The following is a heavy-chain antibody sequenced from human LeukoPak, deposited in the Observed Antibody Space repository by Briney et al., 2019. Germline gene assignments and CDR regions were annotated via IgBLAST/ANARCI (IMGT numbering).Heavy chain of an antibody. Sequence: GGSLRLSCAASGFTFSSYSMNWVRQAPGKGLEWVSYISSSSSTIYYADSVKGRFIISRDNAKNSLYLQMNSLRAEDTAVYYCARDSMAEIGYWGQGTLVTVSS. D-gene: IGHD3-3*02. CDR3: ARDSMAEIGY. CDR2: ISSSSSTI. J-gene: IGHJ4*02. V-gene: IGHV3-48*01. CDR1: GFTFSSYS.